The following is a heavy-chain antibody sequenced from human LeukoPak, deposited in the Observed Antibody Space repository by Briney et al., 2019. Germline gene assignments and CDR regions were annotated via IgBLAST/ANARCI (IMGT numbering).Heavy chain of an antibody. Sequence: SETLSLTCTVSGGSISSGDYYWSWIRQPPGKGLEWIGYIYYSGSTYYNPSLKSRVTISVDTSKNQFSLKLSSVTAADTAVYYCARGPGVVVVAAIDYWGQRTLVTVSS. J-gene: IGHJ4*02. CDR2: IYYSGST. CDR3: ARGPGVVVVAAIDY. CDR1: GGSISSGDYY. V-gene: IGHV4-30-4*01. D-gene: IGHD2-15*01.